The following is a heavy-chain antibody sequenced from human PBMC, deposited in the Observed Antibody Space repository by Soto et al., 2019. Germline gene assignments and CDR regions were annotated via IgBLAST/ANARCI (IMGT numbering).Heavy chain of an antibody. CDR3: AKEIGRGTLYYYYGMDV. CDR1: GFTFSSYA. D-gene: IGHD1-1*01. CDR2: ISGSGGST. V-gene: IGHV3-23*01. J-gene: IGHJ6*02. Sequence: GGSLRLSCAASGFTFSSYAMSWVRQAPGKGLEWVSAISGSGGSTYYADSVKGRFTISRGNSENTLYLQMNSLRAEDTAVYYCAKEIGRGTLYYYYGMDVWGQGTTVTVSS.